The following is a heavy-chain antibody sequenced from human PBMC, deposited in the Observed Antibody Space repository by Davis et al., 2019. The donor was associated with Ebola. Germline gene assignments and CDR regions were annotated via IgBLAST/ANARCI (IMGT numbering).Heavy chain of an antibody. Sequence: ASVKVSCKVSGYTLTELSMHWVRQAPGKGLEWMGGFDPEDGETIYAQKFQGRVTMTEDTSTDTAYMELSSLRSEDTAVYYCATGPPGTMVRGVINWFDPWGQGTLVTVSS. D-gene: IGHD3-10*01. CDR3: ATGPPGTMVRGVINWFDP. CDR2: FDPEDGET. V-gene: IGHV1-24*01. J-gene: IGHJ5*02. CDR1: GYTLTELS.